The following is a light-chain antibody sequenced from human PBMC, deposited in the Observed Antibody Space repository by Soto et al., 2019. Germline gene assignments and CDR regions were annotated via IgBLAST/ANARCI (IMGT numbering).Light chain of an antibody. CDR2: EAT. CDR1: SNDVGANNY. V-gene: IGLV2-14*01. CDR3: TSYTITNTLV. J-gene: IGLJ2*01. Sequence: QSALTQPASVSGSPGQSITISCTGTSNDVGANNYVSWYQHHPGKAPKILIYEATNRPSGVSHRFSGSKSGNTASLTISGLQAEDEADYFCTSYTITNTLVFGGGTKLTVL.